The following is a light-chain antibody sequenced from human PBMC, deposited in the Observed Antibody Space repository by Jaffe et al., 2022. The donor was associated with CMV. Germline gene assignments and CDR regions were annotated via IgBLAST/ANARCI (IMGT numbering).Light chain of an antibody. V-gene: IGKV1-39*01. CDR3: QQSYSRPVT. CDR2: AAS. J-gene: IGKJ2*01. CDR1: QDISNY. Sequence: DIQMTQSPSSLSASVGDRVTITCRASQDISNYLNWYQQKPGKAPHLLVYAASNLESGVPSRFSGTGSGTDFTLTIASLQPEDFATYYCQQSYSRPVTFGQGTKLDIK.